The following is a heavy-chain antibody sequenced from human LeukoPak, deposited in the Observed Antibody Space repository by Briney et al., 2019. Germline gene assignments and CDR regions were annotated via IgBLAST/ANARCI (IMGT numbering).Heavy chain of an antibody. CDR2: IRQDGSEK. Sequence: GGSLRLSCAASGFTFSSYWMSWVRQAPGKGLEWVATIRQDGSEKYYVDSVKVRFTIFRDNAKNSLYLQMSSLRADDTAVYYCARDSPTSMIVNGFFASWGLGTQVTVSS. V-gene: IGHV3-7*01. CDR1: GFTFSSYW. D-gene: IGHD3-22*01. CDR3: ARDSPTSMIVNGFFAS. J-gene: IGHJ4*02.